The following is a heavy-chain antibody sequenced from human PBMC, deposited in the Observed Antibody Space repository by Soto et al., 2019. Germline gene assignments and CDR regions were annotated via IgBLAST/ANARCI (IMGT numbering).Heavy chain of an antibody. J-gene: IGHJ2*01. CDR2: ISSSSRYI. CDR1: GFTFSSYS. CDR3: ARDLRGNDGDRSWYFDL. V-gene: IGHV3-21*01. Sequence: EVQLVESGGGLVKPGGSLRLSCAASGFTFSSYSMNWVRQAPGKGLEWVSSISSSSRYIYYADSVKGRFTISRDNAKNSLYLQMNSLRDEDTAVYYCARDLRGNDGDRSWYFDLWGRGTLVTVSS. D-gene: IGHD4-17*01.